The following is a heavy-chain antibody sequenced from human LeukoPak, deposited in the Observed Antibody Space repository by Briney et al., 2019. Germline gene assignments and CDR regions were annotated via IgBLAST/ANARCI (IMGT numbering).Heavy chain of an antibody. CDR2: ISSSSSTI. J-gene: IGHJ3*02. CDR1: GFTFSSYS. D-gene: IGHD1-26*01. CDR3: ARDPVGATGFYAFDI. Sequence: GGSLRLSCAASGFTFSSYSMNWVRQAPGKGLEWVSYISSSSSTIYYADSVKGRFTISRDSAKNSLYLQMNSLRAEDTAVYYCARDPVGATGFYAFDIWGQGTMVTVSS. V-gene: IGHV3-48*01.